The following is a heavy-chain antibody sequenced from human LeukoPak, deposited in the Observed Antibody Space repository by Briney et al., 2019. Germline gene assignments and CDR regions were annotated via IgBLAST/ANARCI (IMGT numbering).Heavy chain of an antibody. CDR2: INHSGST. CDR1: GGSFSGYY. V-gene: IGHV4-34*01. Sequence: PSETLSLTCAVYGGSFSGYYWSWIRRPPGKGLEWIGEINHSGSTNYNPSLKSRVTISVDTSKNQFPLKLSSVTAADTAVYYCARRPYYYDSSGYLYYYYGMDVWGQGTTVTVSS. CDR3: ARRPYYYDSSGYLYYYYGMDV. D-gene: IGHD3-22*01. J-gene: IGHJ6*02.